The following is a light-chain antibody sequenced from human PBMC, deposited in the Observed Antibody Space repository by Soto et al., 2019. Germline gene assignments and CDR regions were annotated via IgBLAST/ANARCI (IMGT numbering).Light chain of an antibody. J-gene: IGKJ4*01. V-gene: IGKV3D-20*02. CDR3: QQRSNWPPIT. CDR1: HTISSSY. Sequence: VVLTQSPGTLSLSPGERATLSCRASHTISSSYLAWYQRKPGQAPRLLIYDASTRATGVPARFSGSGSGTDFTLTISSLQSEDFAVYYCQQRSNWPPITFGGGTKVDI. CDR2: DAS.